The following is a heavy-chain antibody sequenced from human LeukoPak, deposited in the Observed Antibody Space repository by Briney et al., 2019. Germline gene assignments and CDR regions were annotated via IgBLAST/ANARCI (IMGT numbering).Heavy chain of an antibody. CDR1: GGSITSYY. CDR2: IYITGST. CDR3: AESFGTTGEIKFDP. Sequence: SETLSLTCTVSGGSITSYYWSWIRQSAGKGLEWIGRIYITGSTTYNPSLKSRVTMSLDTSKNQFSLKLSSVTAADTAVYYCAESFGTTGEIKFDPWGQGTLVTVSS. J-gene: IGHJ5*02. V-gene: IGHV4-4*07. D-gene: IGHD1-14*01.